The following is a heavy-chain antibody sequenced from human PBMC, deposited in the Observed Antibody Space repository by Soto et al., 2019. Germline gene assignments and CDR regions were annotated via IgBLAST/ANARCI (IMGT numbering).Heavy chain of an antibody. J-gene: IGHJ4*02. V-gene: IGHV4-59*01. Sequence: SETLSLTCTVSGGSISSYYWSWIRQPPGKGLEWIGYIYYSGSTNYNPSLKSRVTISVDTSKNQLSLKLSSVTAADTAVYYCARATYYYDSSGYYGYYFDYWGQGTLVTVSS. D-gene: IGHD3-22*01. CDR1: GGSISSYY. CDR3: ARATYYYDSSGYYGYYFDY. CDR2: IYYSGST.